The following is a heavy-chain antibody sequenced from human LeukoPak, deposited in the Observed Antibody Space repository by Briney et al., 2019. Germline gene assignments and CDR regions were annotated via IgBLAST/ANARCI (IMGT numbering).Heavy chain of an antibody. CDR3: ARDRTVRGVITRYFDY. D-gene: IGHD3-10*01. V-gene: IGHV3-20*04. CDR2: INWNGGST. Sequence: GGSLRLSCAASGFTFDDYGMSWGRQAPGQGLEWGSGINWNGGSTGYADSVKGRFTISRDNAKNSLYLQMDSLRAEDTALYYCARDRTVRGVITRYFDYWGQGTLVTVSS. CDR1: GFTFDDYG. J-gene: IGHJ4*02.